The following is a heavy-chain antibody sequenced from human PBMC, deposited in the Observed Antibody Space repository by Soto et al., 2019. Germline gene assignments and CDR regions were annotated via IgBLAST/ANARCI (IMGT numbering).Heavy chain of an antibody. J-gene: IGHJ5*02. CDR3: ARERPDGARLDP. CDR2: IYYSGST. D-gene: IGHD6-6*01. V-gene: IGHV4-30-4*08. CDR1: GDSIISRNSY. Sequence: TSETLSLTCTVSGDSIISRNSYWSWIRQLPGKGLEWIGYIYYSGSTYYNPSLKSRVIISVDTSKNQFSLKLSSVTAADTAVYYCARERPDGARLDPWGQGTLVTVSS.